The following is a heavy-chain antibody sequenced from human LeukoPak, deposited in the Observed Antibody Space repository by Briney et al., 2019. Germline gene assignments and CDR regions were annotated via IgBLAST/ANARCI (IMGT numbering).Heavy chain of an antibody. Sequence: PGESLKISCKGSGYSFTSYWIGWVRQMPGKGLEWMGIIYPGDSDTRYSPSFQGQVTISADKSISTAYLQWSSLKASDTAMYYCAKGGSFTETYYYYMAVWGKGTTVTVSS. CDR3: AKGGSFTETYYYYMAV. CDR1: GYSFTSYW. V-gene: IGHV5-51*01. J-gene: IGHJ6*03. CDR2: IYPGDSDT.